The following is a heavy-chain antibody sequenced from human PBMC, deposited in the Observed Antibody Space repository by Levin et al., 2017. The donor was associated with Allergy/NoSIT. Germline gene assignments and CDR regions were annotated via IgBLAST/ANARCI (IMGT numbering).Heavy chain of an antibody. CDR2: IYPGDSET. V-gene: IGHV5-51*01. D-gene: IGHD5-18*01. Sequence: GESLKISCKGSGYTFTRNWIGWVRQMPGKGLEWMGIIYPGDSETRYSPSFQGQVTISADKSISTAYLQWRSLKASDTAVYYCARLPAYSYVDAFDIWGQGTMVTVSS. CDR3: ARLPAYSYVDAFDI. CDR1: GYTFTRNW. J-gene: IGHJ3*02.